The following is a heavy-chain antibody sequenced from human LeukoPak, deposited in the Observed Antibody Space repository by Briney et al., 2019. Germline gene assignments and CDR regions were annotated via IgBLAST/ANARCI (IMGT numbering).Heavy chain of an antibody. V-gene: IGHV3-33*01. Sequence: GGSLRLSCAASGFTLSSYGMHWVRQAPGKGLEWVAVIWYDGSNKYYADSVKGRFTISRDNSKNTLYLQMNSLRAEDTAVYYCARDPLGVYCSGGSCHLGGYYFDYWGQGTLVTVSS. CDR1: GFTLSSYG. CDR3: ARDPLGVYCSGGSCHLGGYYFDY. CDR2: IWYDGSNK. J-gene: IGHJ4*02. D-gene: IGHD2-15*01.